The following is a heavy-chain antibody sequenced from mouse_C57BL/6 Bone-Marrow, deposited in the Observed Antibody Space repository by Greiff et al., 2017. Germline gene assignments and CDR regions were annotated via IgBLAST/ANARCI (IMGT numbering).Heavy chain of an antibody. V-gene: IGHV2-2*02. CDR1: GFSLTSYG. CDR3: ARKERIYLYFEV. Sequence: VQLQQSGPGLVQPSQSLSITCTVSGFSLTSYGVNWVRQSPGKGLEWLGVIWSGGSTDYNAAFISRLSISKDNSKSQVFFKMISLQAKDTAIYFCARKERIYLYFEVWGTGTTVTVSS. CDR2: IWSGGST. J-gene: IGHJ1*03.